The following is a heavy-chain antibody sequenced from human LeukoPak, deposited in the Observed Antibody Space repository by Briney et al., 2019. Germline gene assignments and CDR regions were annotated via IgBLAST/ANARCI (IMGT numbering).Heavy chain of an antibody. CDR3: ARDAGNGYNYLAY. CDR2: IYYSGST. D-gene: IGHD5-24*01. Sequence: TLSLTSTVSGGSISSGGYYWSWIRQHPGKGLEWIGYIYYSGSTYYNPSLKSRVTISVDTSKNQFSLKLSSVTAADTAVYYCARDAGNGYNYLAYWGQGTLVTVSS. J-gene: IGHJ4*02. V-gene: IGHV4-31*03. CDR1: GGSISSGGYY.